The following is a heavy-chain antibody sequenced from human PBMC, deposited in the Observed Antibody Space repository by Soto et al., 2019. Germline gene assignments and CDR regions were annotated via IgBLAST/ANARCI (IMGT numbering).Heavy chain of an antibody. V-gene: IGHV2-5*02. Sequence: SGPTLVNPTQTLTLTCTFSGFSLSSSGVGVGWIRQPPGKALEWLGLNYWDDDKRDSPSRKTRLTITKDTSKDPVVLTLTNMDPVDTATYYCARDSYGSGYVLDVCGLGTAVTVS. J-gene: IGHJ6*02. D-gene: IGHD3-10*01. CDR2: NYWDDDK. CDR1: GFSLSSSGVG. CDR3: ARDSYGSGYVLDV.